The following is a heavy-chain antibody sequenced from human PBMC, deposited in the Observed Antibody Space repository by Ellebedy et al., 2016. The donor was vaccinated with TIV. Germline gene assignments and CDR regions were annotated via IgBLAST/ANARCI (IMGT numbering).Heavy chain of an antibody. J-gene: IGHJ4*02. CDR2: FYSSGNT. CDR1: GVSVNSANYS. Sequence: MPSETLSLTCTVSGVSVNSANYSWTWIRQPPGKGLERIGYFYSSGNTDYKPSLKSRVAISVDTSKNQISLKLSSVTAADTAVYFCSGTYGRATPKYWGQGTLVTVSS. CDR3: SGTYGRATPKY. V-gene: IGHV4-61*01. D-gene: IGHD3-10*01.